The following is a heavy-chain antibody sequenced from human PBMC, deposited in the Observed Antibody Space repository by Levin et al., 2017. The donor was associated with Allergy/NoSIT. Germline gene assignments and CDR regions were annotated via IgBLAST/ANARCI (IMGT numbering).Heavy chain of an antibody. CDR2: LSNDGNLQ. Sequence: PCAASGFTFTSYCMHWVRQAPGPGLGGVAALSNDGNLQAYADSVKGRFTIFRDNFKNTPHVQMNSLGLEDTAAFYCSRTLWASRYADYWGQGTLVTVSS. V-gene: IGHV3-30*03. J-gene: IGHJ4*02. D-gene: IGHD5-24*01. CDR1: GFTFTSYC. CDR3: SRTLWASRYADY.